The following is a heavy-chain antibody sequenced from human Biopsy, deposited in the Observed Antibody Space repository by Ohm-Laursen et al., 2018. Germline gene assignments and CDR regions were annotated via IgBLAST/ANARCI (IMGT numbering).Heavy chain of an antibody. CDR3: AATSTLYYYYYAMDV. J-gene: IGHJ6*02. V-gene: IGHV1-58*01. Sequence: GASVKASCKASGFTFSSSAVQWVRQARGQRLEWIGWIVVGSGHTNYAQKFQERVTITRDMSTSTAYMELTSLRSEDTAVYYCAATSTLYYYYYAMDVWDQGTTITVSS. CDR1: GFTFSSSA. CDR2: IVVGSGHT.